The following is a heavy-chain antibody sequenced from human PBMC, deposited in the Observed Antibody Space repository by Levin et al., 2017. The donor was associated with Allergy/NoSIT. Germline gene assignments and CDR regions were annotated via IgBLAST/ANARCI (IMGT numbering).Heavy chain of an antibody. CDR2: INHRGST. J-gene: IGHJ2*01. CDR3: ARGQTGNGYFDL. D-gene: IGHD7-27*01. CDR1: GESFSGYY. V-gene: IGHV4-34*01. Sequence: SQTLSLTFAVYGESFSGYYWTWIRQPPGKGLEWIGEINHRGSTNYYPSLKSRVTMSVDTSKNQFSLKLSSVTAADTAVYYCARGQTGNGYFDLWGRGTLVTVSS.